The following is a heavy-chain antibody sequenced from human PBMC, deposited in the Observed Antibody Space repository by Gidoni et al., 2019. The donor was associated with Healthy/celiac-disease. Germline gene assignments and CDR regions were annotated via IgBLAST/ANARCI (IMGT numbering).Heavy chain of an antibody. CDR2: TYPGDSDT. V-gene: IGHV5-51*01. CDR1: GYSFPSYW. J-gene: IGHJ5*02. CDR3: ARFVGYCSSTSCLPNWFDP. D-gene: IGHD2-2*01. Sequence: EVQLVQSVAEVKKPGESLKISCKGSGYSFPSYWSGWVRQMPGKGLEWLGITYPGDSDTRYSPSFQGQVTISADKSISTAYLQWSSLKASDTAMYYCARFVGYCSSTSCLPNWFDPWGQGTLVTVSS.